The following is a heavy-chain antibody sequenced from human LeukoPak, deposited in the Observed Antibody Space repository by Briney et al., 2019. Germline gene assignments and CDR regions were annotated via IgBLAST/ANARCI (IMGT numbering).Heavy chain of an antibody. CDR1: GFTFSSYW. J-gene: IGHJ4*02. D-gene: IGHD3-3*01. CDR2: IKQDGSEE. V-gene: IGHV3-7*01. CDR3: ARDWNGRDYDTWF. Sequence: GGSLRLSCVASGFTFSSYWMSWVRQAPGKGLEWVGNIKQDGSEEKYVDSVKGRFTISRDNAEKSVFLQMNSLRAEDTAVYYCARDWNGRDYDTWFWGQGTQVTVSS.